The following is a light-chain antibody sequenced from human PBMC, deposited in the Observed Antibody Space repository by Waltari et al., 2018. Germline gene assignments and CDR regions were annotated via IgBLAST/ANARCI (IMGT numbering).Light chain of an antibody. Sequence: QSALTQPPSASGSPGQAITIPCTETSSDVGAYTYVSWYQQHPGKGPKLIIYEVNRRPSGVPHRFSGSKSGNTASLTVSGLQAEDEADYYCSSFTVSTHVIFGGGTKLTVL. J-gene: IGLJ2*01. CDR2: EVN. CDR1: SSDVGAYTY. CDR3: SSFTVSTHVI. V-gene: IGLV2-8*01.